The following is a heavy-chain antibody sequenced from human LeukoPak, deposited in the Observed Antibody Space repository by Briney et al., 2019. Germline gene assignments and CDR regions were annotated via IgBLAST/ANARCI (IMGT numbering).Heavy chain of an antibody. CDR2: INPSGGST. J-gene: IGHJ4*02. CDR1: GYTFTSYY. D-gene: IGHD3-22*01. CDR3: ATTYYYDSSGLSTSYYFDY. V-gene: IGHV1-46*01. Sequence: ASVKVSCKASGYTFTSYYMHWVRQAPGQGLEWMGIINPSGGSTSYAQKLQGRVTMTTDTSTSTAYMELRSLRSDDTAVYYCATTYYYDSSGLSTSYYFDYWGQGTLVTVSS.